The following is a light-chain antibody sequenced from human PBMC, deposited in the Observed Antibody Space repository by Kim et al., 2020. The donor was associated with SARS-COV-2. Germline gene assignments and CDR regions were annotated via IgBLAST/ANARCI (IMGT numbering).Light chain of an antibody. J-gene: IGKJ5*01. CDR2: WAS. CDR3: QQYYSTPPT. CDR1: QSVLYSSNNKNY. V-gene: IGKV4-1*01. Sequence: ATINCKSSQSVLYSSNNKNYLAWYQQKPGQPPKLRIYWASTRESGVPDRFSGSGSGTDFTLTISSLQAEDVAVYYCQQYYSTPPTFGQGTRLEIK.